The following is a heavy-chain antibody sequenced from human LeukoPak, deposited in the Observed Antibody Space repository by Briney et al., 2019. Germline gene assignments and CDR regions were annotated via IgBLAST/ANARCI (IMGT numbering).Heavy chain of an antibody. Sequence: GGSLRLSCAASGFTFSSYGMHWVRQAPGKGLEWVAVISYDGSNKYYADSVKGRFTISRDNYKNTLYLQMNSLRAEDTAVYYCAKVSGVFIVGAYDYWGQGTLVTVSS. V-gene: IGHV3-30*18. J-gene: IGHJ4*02. CDR3: AKVSGVFIVGAYDY. D-gene: IGHD1-26*01. CDR2: ISYDGSNK. CDR1: GFTFSSYG.